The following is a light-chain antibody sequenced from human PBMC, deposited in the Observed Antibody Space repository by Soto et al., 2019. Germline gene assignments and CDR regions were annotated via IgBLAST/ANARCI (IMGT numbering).Light chain of an antibody. CDR3: QQYVTVPLT. V-gene: IGKV1-33*01. CDR2: GAS. Sequence: IQMDPAPSFPVASVGGRVTITCQASDEISDSLNWYQQKPRQAPKLLISGASSLERGVPSRFRGSGSETDFTFTISSLQPEDIATYYCQQYVTVPLTFGGGTKVDIK. J-gene: IGKJ4*01. CDR1: DEISDS.